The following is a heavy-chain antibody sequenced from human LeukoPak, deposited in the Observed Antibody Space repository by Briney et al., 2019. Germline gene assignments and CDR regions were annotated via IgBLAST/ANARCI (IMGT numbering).Heavy chain of an antibody. J-gene: IGHJ4*02. CDR2: ISSGSSAI. CDR3: ARGHTAVTRHFDF. Sequence: GGSMRLSCEASGFTFTTYSMTWVRQAPGKGLEWVSIISSGSSAIFSADALKGRFTISRDDAKNLLYLDMNSLRAEDTAVYYCARGHTAVTRHFDFWGQGTLVTVSS. D-gene: IGHD4-17*01. CDR1: GFTFTTYS. V-gene: IGHV3-21*01.